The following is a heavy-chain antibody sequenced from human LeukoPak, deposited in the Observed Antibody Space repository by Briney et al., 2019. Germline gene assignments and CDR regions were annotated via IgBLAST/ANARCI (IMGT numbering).Heavy chain of an antibody. D-gene: IGHD1-26*01. J-gene: IGHJ6*02. V-gene: IGHV3-30*18. CDR1: GFTFSSYG. CDR3: AKNIVGATTDYYYYYGMDV. Sequence: GGSLRLSCAASGFTFSSYGMHWVRQAPGKGLEWVAVISYDGSNKYYADSVKGRFTISRDNSKNTLYLQMNSLRAEDTAVYYCAKNIVGATTDYYYYYGMDVWGQGTKVTVSS. CDR2: ISYDGSNK.